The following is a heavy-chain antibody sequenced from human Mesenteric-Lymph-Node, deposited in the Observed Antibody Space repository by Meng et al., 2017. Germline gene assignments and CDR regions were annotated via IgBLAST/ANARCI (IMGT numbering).Heavy chain of an antibody. D-gene: IGHD3-10*01. CDR1: GFTVSSNY. Sequence: GESLKISCAASGFTVSSNYMSWVRQAPGKGLEWVSVIYSGGSTYYADSVKGRFTISRDNSKNTLYLQMNSLRAEDTAIYYSAKTNNFRVRGGFDYWGQGTLVTVSS. V-gene: IGHV3-53*01. CDR3: AKTNNFRVRGGFDY. J-gene: IGHJ4*02. CDR2: IYSGGST.